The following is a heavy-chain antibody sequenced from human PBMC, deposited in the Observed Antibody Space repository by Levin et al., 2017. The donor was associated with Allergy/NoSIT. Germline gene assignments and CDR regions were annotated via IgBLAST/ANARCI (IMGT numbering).Heavy chain of an antibody. CDR1: GFTLSNYA. J-gene: IGHJ6*02. D-gene: IGHD4-17*01. CDR2: ISGSGGST. V-gene: IGHV3-23*01. Sequence: GESLKSSCAVSGFTLSNYAMNWVRQAPGKGLEWVSGISGSGGSTIYADSVKGRFTISRDNSKKTLYLQMNSLRAEDTAVYYCASAGGRTVTTVDYYYHGIDVWGQGTTVTVSS. CDR3: ASAGGRTVTTVDYYYHGIDV.